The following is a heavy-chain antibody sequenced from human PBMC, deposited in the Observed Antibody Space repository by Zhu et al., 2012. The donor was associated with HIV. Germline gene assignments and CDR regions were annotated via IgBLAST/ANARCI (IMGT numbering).Heavy chain of an antibody. J-gene: IGHJ4*02. D-gene: IGHD2-15*01. CDR1: GFTFGDYA. V-gene: IGHV3-23*01. CDR3: AKDLRSCSGASCFPYSFDY. Sequence: EGHLLESGGGLVQPGGSLRLSCAASGFTFGDYAMRWVRQAPGKGLEWVSGISGAGGITYYADSVRGRVTISGDNSKNTLYLQMDSLRADDTAVYYCAKDLRSCSGASCFPYSFDYWGQGTLVTVSS. CDR2: ISGAGGIT.